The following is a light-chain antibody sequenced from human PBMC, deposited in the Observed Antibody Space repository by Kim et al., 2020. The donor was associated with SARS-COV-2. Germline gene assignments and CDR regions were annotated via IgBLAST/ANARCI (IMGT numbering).Light chain of an antibody. J-gene: IGKJ1*01. V-gene: IGKV3-20*01. CDR2: GSS. CDR3: QRYASSPPWT. Sequence: ELVLTQSPATLSLSPGERATLSCRASQSIIANYLAWFQQKPGQAPRLLIYGSSIRATGIPDRFSASGSGTDFTLTISRLEPEDFAVYYCQRYASSPPWTFGQGTKVEIK. CDR1: QSIIANY.